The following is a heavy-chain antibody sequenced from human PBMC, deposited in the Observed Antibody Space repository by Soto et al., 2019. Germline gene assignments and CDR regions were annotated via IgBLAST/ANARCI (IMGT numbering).Heavy chain of an antibody. Sequence: EVQLVESGGGLVQPGGSLRLSCAASGFTFSSYCMHWVRQPPGKGLEWVSRINDDGTSEAYADSVKGRFTITRDNAKNTVYLQMNSLGPEDTAVYYCANWPVGGWGRGTLVTVSS. CDR3: ANWPVGG. D-gene: IGHD3-16*01. CDR2: INDDGTSE. CDR1: GFTFSSYC. J-gene: IGHJ4*02. V-gene: IGHV3-74*01.